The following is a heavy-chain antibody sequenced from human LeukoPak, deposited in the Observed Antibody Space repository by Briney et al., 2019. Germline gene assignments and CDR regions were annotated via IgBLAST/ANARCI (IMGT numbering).Heavy chain of an antibody. D-gene: IGHD3-10*01. CDR1: GFVFSDYG. V-gene: IGHV3-30*02. CDR3: ARDVRGTMVRGTGGYYYYYMDV. CDR2: VRYDGSNE. Sequence: GGSLRLSCAASGFVFSDYGMHWVRQAPGKGLEWVAFVRYDGSNEYYADSMKGRFTISRDNSKNTLYLQMNSRRAEDTAVYYCARDVRGTMVRGTGGYYYYYMDVWGKGTTVTVSS. J-gene: IGHJ6*03.